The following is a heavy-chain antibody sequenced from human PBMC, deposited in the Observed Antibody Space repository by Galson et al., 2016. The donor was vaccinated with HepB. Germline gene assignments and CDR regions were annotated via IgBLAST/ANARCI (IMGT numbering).Heavy chain of an antibody. CDR3: ARDSEVVYLFDS. V-gene: IGHV6-1*01. CDR2: TAYRSTWYN. J-gene: IGHJ5*01. Sequence: CAISGDSVSSNSAAWNWIRQSPSRGLEWLGRTAYRSTWYNDYAVSVKSRITINPDTSKNQFSLHLNSVTPEDTAVYFCARDSEVVYLFDSWGQGTLVTVSS. D-gene: IGHD2-8*02. CDR1: GDSVSSNSAA.